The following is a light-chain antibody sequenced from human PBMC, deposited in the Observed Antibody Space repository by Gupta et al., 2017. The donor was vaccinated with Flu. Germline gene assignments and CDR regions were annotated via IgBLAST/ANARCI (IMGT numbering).Light chain of an antibody. Sequence: QSALTQPASVSGSPGQSITISCTGTSSDVGRSNYVSWYQQDPGKAPKLMIYDVSNRPSGVSSRFSGSKSGKTASLTISGLEAEDESDYYCSSYTSTNTFEVFGTGTKVTVI. CDR2: DVS. CDR3: SSYTSTNTFEV. J-gene: IGLJ1*01. V-gene: IGLV2-14*01. CDR1: SSDVGRSNY.